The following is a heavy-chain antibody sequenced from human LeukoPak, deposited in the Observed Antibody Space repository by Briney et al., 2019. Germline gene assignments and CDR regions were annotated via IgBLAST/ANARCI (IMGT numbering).Heavy chain of an antibody. J-gene: IGHJ3*02. Sequence: GGSLRLSCAASGFTFDDYAMHWVRQAPGKGLEWVSLISWDGGSTYYADSVKGRFTISRDNSKNSLYLQMNSLRAEDTAVYYCAKDHRITMPWATNDAFDIWGQGTMVTVSS. D-gene: IGHD3-10*01. CDR2: ISWDGGST. V-gene: IGHV3-43D*03. CDR1: GFTFDDYA. CDR3: AKDHRITMPWATNDAFDI.